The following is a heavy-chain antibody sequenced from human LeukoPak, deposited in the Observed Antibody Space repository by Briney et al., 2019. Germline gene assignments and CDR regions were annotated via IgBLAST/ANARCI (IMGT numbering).Heavy chain of an antibody. CDR3: TTDIYFGFDP. CDR2: IKSKTDGGTT. D-gene: IGHD3-9*01. Sequence: GGSLRLSCAASGFTFGDYALSWVRQAPGEGLEWVGRIKSKTDGGTTDYAAPVKGRFTISRDDSKNTLYLHMNSLKTEDTAVYYCTTDIYFGFDPWGQGTLVTVSS. J-gene: IGHJ5*02. CDR1: GFTFGDYA. V-gene: IGHV3-15*01.